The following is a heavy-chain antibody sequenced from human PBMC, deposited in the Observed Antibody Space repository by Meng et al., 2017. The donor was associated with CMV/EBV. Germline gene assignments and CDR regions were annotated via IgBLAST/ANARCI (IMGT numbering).Heavy chain of an antibody. CDR3: ARVWDSGWDY. CDR2: INHSGST. V-gene: IGHV4-34*01. D-gene: IGHD3-22*01. J-gene: IGHJ4*02. Sequence: VQLQRWGGGLLKPCETWSRTCSVYGGSFSGYYWSWIRQPPGKGLEWIGEINHSGSTNYNPSLKSRVTISVDTSKNQFSLKLSSVTAADAAVYYCARVWDSGWDYWGQGTLVTVSS. CDR1: GGSFSGYY.